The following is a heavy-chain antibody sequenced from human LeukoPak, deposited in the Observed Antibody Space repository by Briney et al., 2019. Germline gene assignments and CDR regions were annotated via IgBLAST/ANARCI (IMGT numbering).Heavy chain of an antibody. CDR3: AREHPGSGWDYGMDV. D-gene: IGHD6-19*01. V-gene: IGHV3-53*01. Sequence: GGSLRLSCAASGFTFSSYWMSWVRQAPGKGLEWVSVIYSGGSTYYADSVKGRFTISRDNSKNTLYLQMNSLRAEDTAVYYCAREHPGSGWDYGMDVWGQGTTVTVSS. J-gene: IGHJ6*02. CDR1: GFTFSSYW. CDR2: IYSGGST.